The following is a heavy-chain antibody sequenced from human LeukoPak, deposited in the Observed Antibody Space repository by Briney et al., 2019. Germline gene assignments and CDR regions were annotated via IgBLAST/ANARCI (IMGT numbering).Heavy chain of an antibody. CDR1: GFTFSSYA. CDR3: AKGRGKVPAGTHLDY. Sequence: GGSLRLSCAASGFTFSSYAMSWVRQAPGKGLEWVSAISGSGGSTYYANSVKGRFTISRDNSKNTLYLQMNSLRAEDTAVYYCAKGRGKVPAGTHLDYWGQGTLVTVSS. J-gene: IGHJ4*02. D-gene: IGHD2-2*01. CDR2: ISGSGGST. V-gene: IGHV3-23*01.